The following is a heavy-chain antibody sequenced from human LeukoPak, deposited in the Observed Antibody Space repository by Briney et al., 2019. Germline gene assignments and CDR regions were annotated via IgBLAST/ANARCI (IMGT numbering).Heavy chain of an antibody. D-gene: IGHD4-17*01. V-gene: IGHV1-2*04. CDR2: INPNSGGT. J-gene: IGHJ4*02. CDR1: GYTFPGYY. Sequence: ASVKVSCKASGYTFPGYYMHWVRQAPGQGLEWMGWINPNSGGTNYAQKFQGWVTMTRDTSISTAYMELSRLRSDDTAVYYCARGETTVTSYLGYWGQGTLVTVSS. CDR3: ARGETTVTSYLGY.